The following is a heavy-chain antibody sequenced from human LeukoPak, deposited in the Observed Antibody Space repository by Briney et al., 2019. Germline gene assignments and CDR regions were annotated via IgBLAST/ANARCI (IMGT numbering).Heavy chain of an antibody. D-gene: IGHD3-16*01. Sequence: SETLSLTCTVSGGSISSYYWNWIRQPPGKGLEWIGYIYYSGSTNYNPSLKSRVTISLDTSKNQFSLKLSSVTAADTAVYYCARDGAHKNHYYSYYYTDVWGKGTTVTVSS. V-gene: IGHV4-59*01. CDR1: GGSISSYY. J-gene: IGHJ6*03. CDR2: IYYSGST. CDR3: ARDGAHKNHYYSYYYTDV.